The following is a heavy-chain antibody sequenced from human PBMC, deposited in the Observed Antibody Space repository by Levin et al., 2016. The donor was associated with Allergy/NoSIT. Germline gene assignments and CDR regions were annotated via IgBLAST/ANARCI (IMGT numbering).Heavy chain of an antibody. J-gene: IGHJ6*02. D-gene: IGHD4-17*01. CDR2: FYYSGST. Sequence: SETLSLTCTVSGASISSFYWSWIRQPPGKGLEWIGYFYYSGSTNYNPSLKSRVTISVDMSKNQFSLKLSSVTAADTAVYYCARPHGDYYYGMDVWGQGTTVTVSS. CDR3: ARPHGDYYYGMDV. CDR1: GASISSFY. V-gene: IGHV4-59*08.